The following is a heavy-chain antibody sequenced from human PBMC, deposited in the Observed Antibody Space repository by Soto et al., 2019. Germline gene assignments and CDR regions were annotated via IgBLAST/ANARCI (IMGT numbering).Heavy chain of an antibody. V-gene: IGHV1-3*01. Sequence: GASVKVSCKASGGTFSSYAISWVRQAPGQGLEWMGGINGGNGNTKYSQKFQGRVTITRDTSASTAYMELSSLRSDDTAVYYCARELQGLYYFDYWGQGTLVTVSS. CDR3: ARELQGLYYFDY. CDR2: INGGNGNT. D-gene: IGHD4-4*01. CDR1: GGTFSSYA. J-gene: IGHJ4*02.